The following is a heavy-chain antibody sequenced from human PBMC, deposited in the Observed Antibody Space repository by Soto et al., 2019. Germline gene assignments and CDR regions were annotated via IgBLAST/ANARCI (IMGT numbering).Heavy chain of an antibody. Sequence: PGGSLRLSCAASGFTFTSYTMNWVRQAPRKGLEWVSSISSSSDYIYYADSMKGRVTISRDNAKNSLFLDMNSLTGEDTAVYYCARARVYATGPLDFWGQGTLVTVSS. CDR3: ARARVYATGPLDF. CDR2: ISSSSDYI. CDR1: GFTFTSYT. J-gene: IGHJ4*02. D-gene: IGHD6-13*01. V-gene: IGHV3-21*06.